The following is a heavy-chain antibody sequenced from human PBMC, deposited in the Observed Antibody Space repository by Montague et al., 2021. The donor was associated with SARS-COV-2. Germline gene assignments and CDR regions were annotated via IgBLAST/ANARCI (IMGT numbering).Heavy chain of an antibody. CDR1: GGSLTNHY. CDR3: ARVPLHFDGFDY. Sequence: SETLSLTCAVDGGSLTNHYRTWVRQPPGNGLEWVGEVNQSGRTTHYNPSLRSRVTISVDRSNNQVSLTLESVTAADTAVYYCARVPLHFDGFDYWGQGSLVTVSS. CDR2: VNQSGRTT. D-gene: IGHD3-9*01. V-gene: IGHV4-34*01. J-gene: IGHJ4*02.